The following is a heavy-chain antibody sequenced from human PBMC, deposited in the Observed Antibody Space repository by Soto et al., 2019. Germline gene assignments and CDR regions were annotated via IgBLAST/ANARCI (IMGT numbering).Heavy chain of an antibody. V-gene: IGHV4-31*03. CDR1: GGSISSGGYY. CDR3: ARGPDIVVVVAATGPVPWFDP. J-gene: IGHJ5*02. D-gene: IGHD2-15*01. Sequence: QVQLQESGPGLVKPSQTLSLTCTVSGGSISSGGYYWSWIRQHPGKGLEWIGYIYYSGSTYYNPSLKSRVTISVDTSKNQFSLKLSSVTAADTAVYYCARGPDIVVVVAATGPVPWFDPWGQGTLVTVSS. CDR2: IYYSGST.